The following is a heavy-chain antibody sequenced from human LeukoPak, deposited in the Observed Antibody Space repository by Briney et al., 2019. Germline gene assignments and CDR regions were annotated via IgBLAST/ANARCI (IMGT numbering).Heavy chain of an antibody. CDR1: GFTFSSYA. V-gene: IGHV3-23*01. J-gene: IGHJ4*02. Sequence: GGSLRLSCAASGFTFSSYAMSWVRQAPGKGLEWVLAISGSGGSTYYADSVKGRFTISRDNSKNTLYLQMNSLRAEDTAVYYCAKEQRIAMVRGGLFDYWGQGTLVTVSS. CDR2: ISGSGGST. D-gene: IGHD3-10*01. CDR3: AKEQRIAMVRGGLFDY.